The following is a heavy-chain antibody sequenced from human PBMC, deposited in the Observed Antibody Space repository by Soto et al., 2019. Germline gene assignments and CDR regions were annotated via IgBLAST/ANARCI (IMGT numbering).Heavy chain of an antibody. V-gene: IGHV4-4*07. CDR3: ARDQSGAADF. CDR2: ISATGTT. Sequence: QVQLQESGPGLVEPSETLSLTCTVSGDSMSTYYWNWIRQSAEKGLEWIGRISATGTTTYIPSLKSPITLSVDTSKNEFSLNLKFVTAADPAVYFCARDQSGAADFLGQGTMVTVS. CDR1: GDSMSTYY. J-gene: IGHJ3*01. D-gene: IGHD7-27*01.